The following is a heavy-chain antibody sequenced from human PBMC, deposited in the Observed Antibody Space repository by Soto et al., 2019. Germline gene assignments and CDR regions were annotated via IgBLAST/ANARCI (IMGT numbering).Heavy chain of an antibody. D-gene: IGHD3-10*01. CDR2: IYYSGST. J-gene: IGHJ4*02. CDR1: GGSISSYY. CDR3: ARATRGYYGSGSYRVVDY. Sequence: QVQLQESGPGLVKPSETLSLTCTVSGGSISSYYWSWIRQPPGKGLEWIRYIYYSGSTNYNPSLKSRVTISVDTSKNQFSLKLSSVTAADTAVYYCARATRGYYGSGSYRVVDYWGQGTLVTVSS. V-gene: IGHV4-59*01.